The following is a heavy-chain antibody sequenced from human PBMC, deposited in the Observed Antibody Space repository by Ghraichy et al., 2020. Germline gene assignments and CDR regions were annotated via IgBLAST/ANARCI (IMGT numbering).Heavy chain of an antibody. CDR3: AKGPEHLDYSMVWGEIDY. Sequence: GGSLRLSCAASGFTFDDYTMHWVRQAPGKGLEWVSLISWDGGSTYYADSVKGRFTISRDNSKNSLYLQMNSLRTEDTALYYCAKGPEHLDYSMVWGEIDYWGQGTLVTVSS. V-gene: IGHV3-43*01. CDR1: GFTFDDYT. D-gene: IGHD4-11*01. CDR2: ISWDGGST. J-gene: IGHJ4*02.